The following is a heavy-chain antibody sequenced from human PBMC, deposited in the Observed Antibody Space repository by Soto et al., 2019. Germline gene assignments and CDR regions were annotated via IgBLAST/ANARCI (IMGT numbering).Heavy chain of an antibody. CDR2: ISGSGGST. CDR1: GFTFSSYA. CDR3: ARDCRGNDYGMDV. D-gene: IGHD1-1*01. J-gene: IGHJ6*02. Sequence: EVQLLESGGGLVQPGGSLRLSCAASGFTFSSYAMSWVRQAPGKGLEWVSAISGSGGSTYYADSVKGRFTISRDNSKNTLYLQMNSLRAEDTAVYYCARDCRGNDYGMDVWGQGTTVTVSS. V-gene: IGHV3-23*01.